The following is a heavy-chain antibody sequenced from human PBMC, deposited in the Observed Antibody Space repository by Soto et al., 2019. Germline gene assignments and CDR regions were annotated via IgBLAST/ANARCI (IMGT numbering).Heavy chain of an antibody. Sequence: SETLSLTCTVSGASISSVPYYWGWIRQPPGKGLEWIGTIYYSGSTSYNPSLKSRVTISVDTSKNQFSLKLSSVTAADTALYYCARRSGGSWHYFDYWGQGTLVTVSS. V-gene: IGHV4-39*01. CDR1: GASISSVPYY. J-gene: IGHJ4*02. CDR3: ARRSGGSWHYFDY. CDR2: IYYSGST. D-gene: IGHD2-15*01.